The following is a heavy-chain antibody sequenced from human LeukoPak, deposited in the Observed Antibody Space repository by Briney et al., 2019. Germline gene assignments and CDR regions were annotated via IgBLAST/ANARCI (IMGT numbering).Heavy chain of an antibody. D-gene: IGHD1-26*01. V-gene: IGHV1-69*13. CDR3: ARLGVGATHDAFDI. CDR2: IIPIFGTA. CDR1: GGTFSSYA. J-gene: IGHJ3*02. Sequence: ASVKVSCKASGGTFSSYAISWVRQAPGQGLEWMGGIIPIFGTANYAQKFQGRVTITADESTSTAYMELSSLRSEDTAVYYCARLGVGATHDAFDIWGQGTMVTVSS.